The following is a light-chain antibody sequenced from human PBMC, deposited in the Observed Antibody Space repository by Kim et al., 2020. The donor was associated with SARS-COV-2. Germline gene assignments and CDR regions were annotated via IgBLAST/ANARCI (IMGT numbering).Light chain of an antibody. J-gene: IGLJ3*02. CDR2: GKN. CDR1: SLRSYY. CDR3: NSRDSSGNHLV. Sequence: LGKTVSITCQGDSLRSYYASWYQQKPGQAPVLVIYGKNNRPSGIPDRFSGSSSGNTASLTITGAQAEDEADYYCNSRDSSGNHLVFGGGTQLTVL. V-gene: IGLV3-19*01.